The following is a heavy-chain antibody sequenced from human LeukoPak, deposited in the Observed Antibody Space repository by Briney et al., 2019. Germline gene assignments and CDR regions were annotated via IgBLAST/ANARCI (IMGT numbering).Heavy chain of an antibody. CDR3: ARDPLGVVITNYYYYMDV. V-gene: IGHV3-7*01. CDR2: IKQDGSEK. CDR1: GFTFSSYW. Sequence: GGSLRLSCAASGFTFSSYWMSWVRQAPGKGLEWVANIKQDGSEKYYVDSVKGRFTISRDNAKNSLYLQMNSLGAEDTAVYYCARDPLGVVITNYYYYMDVWGKGTTVTVSS. D-gene: IGHD2-21*01. J-gene: IGHJ6*03.